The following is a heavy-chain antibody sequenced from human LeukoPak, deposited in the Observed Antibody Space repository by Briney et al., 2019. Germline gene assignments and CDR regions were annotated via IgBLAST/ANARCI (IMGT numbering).Heavy chain of an antibody. V-gene: IGHV1-2*06. CDR3: ARATSSGSERVGYYFDY. Sequence: GASVKVSCKASGYTFTSYGISWVRQAPGQGLEWMGRINPNSGGTNYAQKFQGRVTMTRDTSISTAYMELSRLRSDDTAVYYCARATSSGSERVGYYFDYWGQGTLVTVSS. J-gene: IGHJ4*02. CDR2: INPNSGGT. CDR1: GYTFTSYG. D-gene: IGHD1-26*01.